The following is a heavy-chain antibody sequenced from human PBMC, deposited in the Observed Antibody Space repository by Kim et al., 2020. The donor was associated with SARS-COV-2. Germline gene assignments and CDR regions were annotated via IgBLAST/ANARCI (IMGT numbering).Heavy chain of an antibody. Sequence: GGSLRLSCAASGFTFSSYAMSWVRQAPGKGLEWVSAISGSGGSTYYADSVKGRFTISRDNSKNTLYLQMNSLRAEDTAVYYCAKSGRTDFWSGYPMSYWGQGTLVTVSS. CDR2: ISGSGGST. V-gene: IGHV3-23*01. CDR3: AKSGRTDFWSGYPMSY. CDR1: GFTFSSYA. J-gene: IGHJ4*02. D-gene: IGHD3-3*01.